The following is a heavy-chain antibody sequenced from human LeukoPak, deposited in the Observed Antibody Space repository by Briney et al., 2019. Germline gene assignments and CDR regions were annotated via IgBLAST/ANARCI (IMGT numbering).Heavy chain of an antibody. V-gene: IGHV3-7*05. CDR2: IKQDGSEK. D-gene: IGHD1-26*01. CDR3: ARDHIVGATNFDD. Sequence: GGSLRLSCAASGFTFSSYWMSWVRQAPGKGLGWVANIKQDGSEKYYVDSVKGRFTISRDNAKNSLYLQMNSLRAEDTAVYYCARDHIVGATNFDDWGQGTLVTVSS. J-gene: IGHJ4*02. CDR1: GFTFSSYW.